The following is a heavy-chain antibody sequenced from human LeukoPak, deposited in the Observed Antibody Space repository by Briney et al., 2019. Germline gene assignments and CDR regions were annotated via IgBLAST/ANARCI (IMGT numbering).Heavy chain of an antibody. CDR1: GGSISSYY. V-gene: IGHV4-59*01. J-gene: IGHJ4*02. D-gene: IGHD1-14*01. CDR3: ARGGERKDSPGGDY. CDR2: IYYSGST. Sequence: SETLSLTCTVSGGSISSYYWSWIRQPPGKGLEWIGYIYYSGSTNYNPSLKSRVTISVDTSKDQFSLKLNSVTAADTAVYYCARGGERKDSPGGDYWGQGTLVTVSS.